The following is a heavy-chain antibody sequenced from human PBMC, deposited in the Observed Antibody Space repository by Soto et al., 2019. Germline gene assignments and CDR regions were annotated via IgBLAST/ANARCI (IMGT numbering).Heavy chain of an antibody. Sequence: GASVKVSCKASGGTFSSYAISWVRQAPGQGLEWMGGIIPIFGTANYAQKFQGRVTITADKSTSTAYMELSSLRSEDTAVYYCARGSYYYDSSGYYVYWGQGTLVTVSS. CDR3: ARGSYYYDSSGYYVY. CDR1: GGTFSSYA. J-gene: IGHJ4*02. CDR2: IIPIFGTA. D-gene: IGHD3-22*01. V-gene: IGHV1-69*06.